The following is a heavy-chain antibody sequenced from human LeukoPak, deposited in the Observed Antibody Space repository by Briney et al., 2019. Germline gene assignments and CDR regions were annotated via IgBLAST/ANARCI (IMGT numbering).Heavy chain of an antibody. Sequence: PGRSLRLSCAASGFTFSSYGMHWVRQAPGKGLEWVAVISYDGSNKYYADSVKGRFTISRDNPKNTLYLQMNSLRAEDTAVYYCATRGRYFDWLLIPPDYWGQGTLVTVSS. CDR3: ATRGRYFDWLLIPPDY. J-gene: IGHJ4*02. D-gene: IGHD3-9*01. CDR2: ISYDGSNK. V-gene: IGHV3-30*03. CDR1: GFTFSSYG.